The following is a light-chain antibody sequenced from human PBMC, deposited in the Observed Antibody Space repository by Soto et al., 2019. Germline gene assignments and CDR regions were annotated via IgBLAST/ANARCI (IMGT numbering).Light chain of an antibody. V-gene: IGKV2-30*01. J-gene: IGKJ1*01. CDR1: QSLVYSDGNNY. Sequence: DVMMTQSPLSLPVTLGQPASISCRSSQSLVYSDGNNYLSWFQQRPGQSPRRLIYEVSNRECGVPDRFSGSGSGTDFTLKISRVEAEDIGVYYCMQDTYWPRTFGQGTTVEIK. CDR2: EVS. CDR3: MQDTYWPRT.